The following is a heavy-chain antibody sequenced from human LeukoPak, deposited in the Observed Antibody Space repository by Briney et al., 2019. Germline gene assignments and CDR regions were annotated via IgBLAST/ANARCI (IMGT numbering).Heavy chain of an antibody. J-gene: IGHJ5*02. CDR2: IYYSGST. Sequence: SEALSLTCTVSGGSISSSSYYWGWIRQPPGKGLEWIGSIYYSGSTYYNPSLKSRVTISVDTSKNQFSLKLSSVTAADTAVYYCARISSSWYGDWFDPWGQGTLVTVSS. CDR1: GGSISSSSYY. CDR3: ARISSSWYGDWFDP. V-gene: IGHV4-39*01. D-gene: IGHD6-13*01.